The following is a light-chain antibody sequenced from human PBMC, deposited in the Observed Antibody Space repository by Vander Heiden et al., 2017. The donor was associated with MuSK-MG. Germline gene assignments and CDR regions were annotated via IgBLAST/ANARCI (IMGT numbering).Light chain of an antibody. Sequence: EIVMTQSPATLSVSPGERTTLSCRASQSVSSNLALYQQKPGQAPRLLIYGKSTRATGIPARFSGSGSGTEFTLTISSLQSEDFAVYYCQQYNDWPPWTFGQGTKVEIK. J-gene: IGKJ1*01. V-gene: IGKV3-15*01. CDR1: QSVSSN. CDR2: GKS. CDR3: QQYNDWPPWT.